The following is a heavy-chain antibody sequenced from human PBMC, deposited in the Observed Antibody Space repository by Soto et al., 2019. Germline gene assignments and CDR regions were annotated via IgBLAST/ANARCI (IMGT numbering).Heavy chain of an antibody. CDR1: GFTFSRYG. V-gene: IGHV3-30*18. J-gene: IGHJ4*02. CDR3: AKGRVEYSSSPPLDN. D-gene: IGHD6-6*01. Sequence: QVQLVESGGGEVQPGRSQRLSCAASGFTFSRYGMHWVRQAPGKGLEWVAVISYDGSNRDYADSVKGRFTISRDNSKNTLYMQMNSLRAEDTSVYYCAKGRVEYSSSPPLDNWGQGTLVTVSS. CDR2: ISYDGSNR.